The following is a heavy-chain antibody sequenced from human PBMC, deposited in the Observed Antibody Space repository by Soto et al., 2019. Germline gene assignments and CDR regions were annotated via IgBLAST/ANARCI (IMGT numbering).Heavy chain of an antibody. D-gene: IGHD2-21*02. Sequence: GASVKVSCKASGDTFTDYYIHWVRQAPGQGLEWMGTVNPSGGHTTYAQHFLGRVNMNRDTSTSTLYMELTSLTSDDTAIYYCARGGHVVVVTAALDYWGQGTLVTVSS. V-gene: IGHV1-46*01. CDR1: GDTFTDYY. CDR3: ARGGHVVVVTAALDY. CDR2: VNPSGGHT. J-gene: IGHJ4*02.